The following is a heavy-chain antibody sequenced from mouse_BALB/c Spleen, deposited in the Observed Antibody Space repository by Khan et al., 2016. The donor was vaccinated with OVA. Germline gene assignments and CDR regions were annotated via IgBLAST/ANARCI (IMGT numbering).Heavy chain of an antibody. CDR2: TNPTNGRT. D-gene: IGHD1-1*01. Sequence: QVQLQQPGAELVKAGASVKMSCKASGYTFTSYWMHWVKQRLGQGLEWFAETNPTNGRTYYNEKFKSKATLTVDKSSSPAYMLLSGPTFEDSAVYNCARIKKTVATYFDYWGQGTTLTVSS. CDR1: GYTFTSYW. J-gene: IGHJ2*01. CDR3: ARIKKTVATYFDY. V-gene: IGHV1S81*02.